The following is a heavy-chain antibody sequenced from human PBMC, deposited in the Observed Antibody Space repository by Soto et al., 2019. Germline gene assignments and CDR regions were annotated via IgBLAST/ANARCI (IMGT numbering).Heavy chain of an antibody. CDR1: GYTFTSYG. Sequence: ASVKVSCKASGYTFTSYGISWVRQAPGQGLEWMGWISAYNGNTNYAQRLQGRVTMTTDTSTSTAYMELRSLRSDDTAVYYCARASGYYDSSGPPRWFDPWGQGTLVTVSS. CDR3: ARASGYYDSSGPPRWFDP. D-gene: IGHD3-22*01. CDR2: ISAYNGNT. V-gene: IGHV1-18*01. J-gene: IGHJ5*02.